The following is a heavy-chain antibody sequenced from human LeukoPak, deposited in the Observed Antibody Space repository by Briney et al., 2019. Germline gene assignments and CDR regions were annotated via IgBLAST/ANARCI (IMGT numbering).Heavy chain of an antibody. V-gene: IGHV4-59*01. D-gene: IGHD1-26*01. CDR2: ILHSGTA. CDR1: GGYISSSY. CDR3: AREAGAVVGPMVFDY. J-gene: IGHJ4*02. Sequence: SETLSLTCKVSGGYISSSYWAWIRQSPGKGLEWIGDILHSGTANYNPSLRSRLTFSVDMSKKQFFLNLSSLTAADTAVYFCAREAGAVVGPMVFDYWGLGSLVTFPS.